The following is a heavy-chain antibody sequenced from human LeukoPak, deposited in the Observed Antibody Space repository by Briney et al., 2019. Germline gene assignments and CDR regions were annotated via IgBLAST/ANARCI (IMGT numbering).Heavy chain of an antibody. Sequence: ASMKVSCKASGYTFTGYYMHWVRQAPGQGLEWMGRINPNSGGTNYAQKFQGRVTMTRDTSISTAYMELSRLRSDDTAVYYCARAEVYYDFWSGYYREYYFDYWGQGTLVTVSS. D-gene: IGHD3-3*01. CDR1: GYTFTGYY. CDR3: ARAEVYYDFWSGYYREYYFDY. CDR2: INPNSGGT. J-gene: IGHJ4*02. V-gene: IGHV1-2*06.